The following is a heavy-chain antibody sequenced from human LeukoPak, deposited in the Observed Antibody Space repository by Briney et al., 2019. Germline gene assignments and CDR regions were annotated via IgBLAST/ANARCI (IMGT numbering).Heavy chain of an antibody. CDR2: ISAYNGNT. V-gene: IGHV1-18*01. CDR3: ARARTMITFGGIRHAFDI. D-gene: IGHD3-16*01. Sequence: ASVKVSCKASGYTFTSYGISWVRQAPGQGLEWMGWISAYNGNTNYAQKLQGRVTMTTDTSTSTAYMELSSLISDDTAVYYCARARTMITFGGIRHAFDIWGQGTLVTVSS. J-gene: IGHJ3*02. CDR1: GYTFTSYG.